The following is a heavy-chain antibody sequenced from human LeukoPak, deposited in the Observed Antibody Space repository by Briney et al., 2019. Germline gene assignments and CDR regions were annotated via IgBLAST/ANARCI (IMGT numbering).Heavy chain of an antibody. D-gene: IGHD5-12*01. Sequence: ASVQVSCKASGYTFTGYYMHWVRQAPGQGLEWMGWINPNSGGTNYAQKFQGRVTMTRATSIRTAYMELSRLRSDDTAVYYCARGGSIVATNNWFDPWGQGTLVTVSS. CDR3: ARGGSIVATNNWFDP. CDR1: GYTFTGYY. V-gene: IGHV1-2*02. CDR2: INPNSGGT. J-gene: IGHJ5*02.